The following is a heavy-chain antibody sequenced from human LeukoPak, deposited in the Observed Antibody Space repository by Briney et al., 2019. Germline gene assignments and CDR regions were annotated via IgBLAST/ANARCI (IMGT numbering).Heavy chain of an antibody. Sequence: GGSLRLSCAASGFTFSSYSMNWVRQAPGKGLEWVSSISSSSSYIYYADSVKGRFTISRDNAKNPLYLQMNSLRAEDTAVYYCARDRAGAFDYWGQGTLVTVSS. CDR3: ARDRAGAFDY. V-gene: IGHV3-21*01. D-gene: IGHD1-26*01. CDR2: ISSSSSYI. CDR1: GFTFSSYS. J-gene: IGHJ4*02.